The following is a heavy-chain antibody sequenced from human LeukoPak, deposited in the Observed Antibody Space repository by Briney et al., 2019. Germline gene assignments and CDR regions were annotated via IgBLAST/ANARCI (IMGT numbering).Heavy chain of an antibody. CDR2: IYYSGST. CDR3: ARAMSGRFDY. J-gene: IGHJ4*02. V-gene: IGHV4-61*05. CDR1: GGSISSSSYY. Sequence: SSETLSLTCTVSGGSISSSSYYWGWIRQPPGKGLEWTGYIYYSGSTNYNPSLKSRVTISVDTSKNQFSLKLSSVTAADTAIYYCARAMSGRFDYWGQGTLVTVSS.